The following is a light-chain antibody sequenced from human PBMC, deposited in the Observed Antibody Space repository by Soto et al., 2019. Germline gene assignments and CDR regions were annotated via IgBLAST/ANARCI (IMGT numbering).Light chain of an antibody. J-gene: IGLJ1*01. CDR3: CSLTTSHTYV. CDR1: GSDIGANNL. V-gene: IGLV2-14*02. Sequence: QSVLTQPASVSGSPGQSITISCAGGGSDIGANNLVSWYQQHPGTVPRLLIFEVTKRPTGISSRFSGSKSGNSASLTISGLQADDEADYYCCSLTTSHTYVFGSGTKVTVL. CDR2: EVT.